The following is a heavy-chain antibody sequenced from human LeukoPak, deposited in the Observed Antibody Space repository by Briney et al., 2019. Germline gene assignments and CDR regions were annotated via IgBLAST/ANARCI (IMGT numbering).Heavy chain of an antibody. CDR2: ISYDGSNK. CDR1: GFTFSSYA. D-gene: IGHD2-2*02. CDR3: ARDHQLLYGNWFGP. V-gene: IGHV3-30-3*01. J-gene: IGHJ5*02. Sequence: GGSLRLSCAASGFTFSSYAMHWVRQAPGKGLEWVAVISYDGSNKYYADSVKGRFTISRDNSKNTLYLQMNSLRAEDTAVYYCARDHQLLYGNWFGPWGQGTLVTVSS.